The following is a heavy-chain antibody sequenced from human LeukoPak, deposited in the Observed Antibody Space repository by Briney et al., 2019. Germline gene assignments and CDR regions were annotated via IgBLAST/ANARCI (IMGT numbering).Heavy chain of an antibody. J-gene: IGHJ4*02. CDR1: GFTFSSYS. V-gene: IGHV3-48*02. CDR3: ARGGAPRYYFDY. Sequence: GGSLRLSCAASGFTFSSYSMNWVRQAPGKGLEWVSYISSSSSTRSYADSVKGRFTISRDNAKNSLYLQMNSLRDEDTAVYYCARGGAPRYYFDYWGREPWSPSPQ. CDR2: ISSSSSTR. D-gene: IGHD1-26*01.